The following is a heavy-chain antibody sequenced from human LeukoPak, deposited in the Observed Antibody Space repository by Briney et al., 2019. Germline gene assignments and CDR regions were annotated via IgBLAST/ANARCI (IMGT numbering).Heavy chain of an antibody. Sequence: SVKVSXKASGGTFSSYAISWVRQAPGQGLEWMGRVIPIFGTANYAQKFQGRVTITTDKSTRTAYMELSSLRSEDTAADYCASEYYYDSSGYYDNYMDVWGKGTTVTVSS. V-gene: IGHV1-69*05. CDR1: GGTFSSYA. CDR2: VIPIFGTA. CDR3: ASEYYYDSSGYYDNYMDV. J-gene: IGHJ6*03. D-gene: IGHD3-22*01.